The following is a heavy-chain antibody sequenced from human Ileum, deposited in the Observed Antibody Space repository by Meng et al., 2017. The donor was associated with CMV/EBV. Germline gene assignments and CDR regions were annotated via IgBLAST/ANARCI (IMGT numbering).Heavy chain of an antibody. CDR3: ARDGAGDWYFDL. CDR1: CGSIITVDSY. Sequence: CPLSCGSIITVDSYWSWLRPPPGKGPGWIGYIHYSGSTNYNPSLKSRVTITVDTSKNPLSLKLHSVTAADTAVYSCARDGAGDWYFDLWGRGTLVTVSS. J-gene: IGHJ2*01. D-gene: IGHD1-26*01. V-gene: IGHV4-61*08. CDR2: IHYSGST.